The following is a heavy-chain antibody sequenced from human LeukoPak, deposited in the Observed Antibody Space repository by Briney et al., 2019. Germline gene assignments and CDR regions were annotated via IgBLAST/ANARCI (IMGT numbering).Heavy chain of an antibody. CDR3: AREKGYCSSTSCFGAFDI. V-gene: IGHV3-30-3*01. Sequence: GGSLRLSCAASGFTFSSYAMHWVRQAPGKGLEWVAVISYDGSNKYYADSVKGRFTISRDNSKNTLYLQMNSLRAEDTAVYYCAREKGYCSSTSCFGAFDIWGQGTMVTVSS. CDR2: ISYDGSNK. CDR1: GFTFSSYA. J-gene: IGHJ3*02. D-gene: IGHD2-2*01.